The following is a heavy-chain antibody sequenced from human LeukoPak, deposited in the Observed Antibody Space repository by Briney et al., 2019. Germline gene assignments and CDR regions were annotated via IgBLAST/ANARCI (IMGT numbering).Heavy chain of an antibody. Sequence: ASMKVSCKASGYATDYYIHWVRQAPGQGLEWMGWINPKSGGTIYARNFRGRVTTTRDTSIATVYLELRSLRSDDAAVYYCAYYDYNIYPSWGQGTLVTVSS. D-gene: IGHD5-12*01. J-gene: IGHJ5*02. V-gene: IGHV1-2*02. CDR2: INPKSGGT. CDR3: AYYDYNIYPS. CDR1: GYATDYY.